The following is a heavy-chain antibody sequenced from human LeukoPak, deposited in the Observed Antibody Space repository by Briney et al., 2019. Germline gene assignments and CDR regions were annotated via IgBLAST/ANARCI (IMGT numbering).Heavy chain of an antibody. Sequence: EASVKVSCRASGYTFTGSYIHWVRQAPGQGLEWMGWINPNSGGTQYAQTLGGRVTMTRDTSIRTVYIAVSALGSDNTRVYFCARGSYDYPNWFDPWGQGTLVIVSS. J-gene: IGHJ5*02. CDR3: ARGSYDYPNWFDP. V-gene: IGHV1-2*02. CDR2: INPNSGGT. D-gene: IGHD3-16*01. CDR1: GYTFTGSY.